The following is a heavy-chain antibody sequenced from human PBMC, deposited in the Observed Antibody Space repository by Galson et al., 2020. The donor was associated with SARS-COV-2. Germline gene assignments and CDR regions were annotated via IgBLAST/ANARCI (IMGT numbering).Heavy chain of an antibody. Sequence: SETLSLTCTVSSDSISSGGYYWSWIRQHPEKGLEWVGYIFYSGSTNYNPSLKSRVTVSVDTSKNQFSLKLSAVTAADTAVYYCARDGGYGSGTYHLPYWGQGTLVTVSS. J-gene: IGHJ4*02. D-gene: IGHD3-10*01. CDR2: IFYSGST. V-gene: IGHV4-31*03. CDR1: SDSISSGGYY. CDR3: ARDGGYGSGTYHLPY.